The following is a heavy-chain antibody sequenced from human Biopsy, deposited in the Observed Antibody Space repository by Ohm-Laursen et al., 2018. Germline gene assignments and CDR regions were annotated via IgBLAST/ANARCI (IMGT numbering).Heavy chain of an antibody. CDR1: GATFSSYE. CDR2: IVTMFGMA. CDR3: ARERGPHAGSFDR. J-gene: IGHJ5*02. D-gene: IGHD1-14*01. V-gene: IGHV1-69*01. Sequence: SSVTVSCKAAGATFSSYEINWFRQAHGDGIEWMGGIVTMFGMANYAQKFQGRVTMTADESTTTAYMEVIRLTWEDTAVYYCARERGPHAGSFDRWGQGTLVTVSS.